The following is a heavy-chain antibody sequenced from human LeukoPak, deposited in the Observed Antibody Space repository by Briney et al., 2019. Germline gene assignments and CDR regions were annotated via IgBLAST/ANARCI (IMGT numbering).Heavy chain of an antibody. V-gene: IGHV3-30*02. D-gene: IGHD6-6*01. CDR1: GFTFSSYG. Sequence: GGSLRLSCAASGFTFSSYGMHWVRQAPGKGLEWVAFIRYDGSNKYYADSVKGRFTISRDNSKNTLYLQMNSLRAEDTAVYYCAKGGGSSTYSFVDYWGQGTLVTVSS. CDR3: AKGGGSSTYSFVDY. CDR2: IRYDGSNK. J-gene: IGHJ4*02.